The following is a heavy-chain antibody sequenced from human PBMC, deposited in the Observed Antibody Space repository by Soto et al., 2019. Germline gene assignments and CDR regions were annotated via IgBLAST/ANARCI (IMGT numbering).Heavy chain of an antibody. CDR2: LLRSGSSA. D-gene: IGHD4-17*01. V-gene: IGHV3-23*01. CDR1: GFTFRNYA. J-gene: IGHJ5*02. Sequence: PGGSLRLSCAASGFTFRNYAMTWARQAPGKGLEWVSSLLRSGSSAYYADSVRGRFSISSDTSANSLYLQMDNLRAEDTAIYYCAKDAISGDGIWLMDSSGQGTVVTVSS. CDR3: AKDAISGDGIWLMDS.